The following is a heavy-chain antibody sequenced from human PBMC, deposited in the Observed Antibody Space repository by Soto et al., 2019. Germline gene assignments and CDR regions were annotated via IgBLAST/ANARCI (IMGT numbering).Heavy chain of an antibody. J-gene: IGHJ4*02. CDR3: ARSGYSSSWHLKYFDY. CDR1: GYTFTSYY. D-gene: IGHD6-13*01. Sequence: ASVKVSCKASGYTFTSYYMHWVRQAPGQGLEWMGIINPSGGSTSCAQKFQGRVTMTRDTSTSTVYMELSSLRSEDTAVYYCARSGYSSSWHLKYFDYWGQGTLVTVSS. CDR2: INPSGGST. V-gene: IGHV1-46*01.